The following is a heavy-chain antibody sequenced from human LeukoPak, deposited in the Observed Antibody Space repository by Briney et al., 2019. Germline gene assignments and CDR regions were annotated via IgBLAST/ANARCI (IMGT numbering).Heavy chain of an antibody. J-gene: IGHJ5*02. CDR1: GYTFTNHG. CDR2: FMPILGIA. Sequence: GASVKVSCKASGYTFTNHGIAWVRQAPGQGLEWMGRFMPILGIATQAPKFRGRVTITADRSTSTAYMELSSLTSEDTAVYYCAKDFLRGTYYSPLDPWGQGTLVTVPS. D-gene: IGHD3-10*01. CDR3: AKDFLRGTYYSPLDP. V-gene: IGHV1-69*04.